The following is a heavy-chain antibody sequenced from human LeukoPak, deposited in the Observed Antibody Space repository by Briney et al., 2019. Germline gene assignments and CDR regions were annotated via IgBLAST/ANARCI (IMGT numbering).Heavy chain of an antibody. Sequence: GGSLRLSCAASGFTFDDYAMHWVRQAPGKGLEWVSYISSSGSTIYYADSVKGRFTISRDNAKNSLYLQMNSLRAEDTAVYYCARVDLDKAFYIWGQGTMVTVSS. CDR3: ARVDLDKAFYI. D-gene: IGHD2-2*03. J-gene: IGHJ3*02. CDR2: ISSSGSTI. V-gene: IGHV3-48*03. CDR1: GFTFDDYA.